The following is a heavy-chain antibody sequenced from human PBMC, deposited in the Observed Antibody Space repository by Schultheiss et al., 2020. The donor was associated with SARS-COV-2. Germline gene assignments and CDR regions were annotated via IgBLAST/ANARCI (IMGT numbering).Heavy chain of an antibody. V-gene: IGHV4-59*01. CDR2: IYYSGST. D-gene: IGHD4-17*01. Sequence: SETLSLTCTVSGGSISSYYWSWIRQPPGKGLEWIGYIYYSGSTNYNPSLKSRVTISVDTSKNQFSLKLSSVTAADTAVYYCARHYVYFDYWGQGTLVTVSS. J-gene: IGHJ4*02. CDR3: ARHYVYFDY. CDR1: GGSISSYY.